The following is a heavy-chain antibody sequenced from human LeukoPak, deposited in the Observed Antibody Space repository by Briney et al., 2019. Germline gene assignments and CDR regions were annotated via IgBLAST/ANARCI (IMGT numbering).Heavy chain of an antibody. CDR1: GGSISSSNW. Sequence: SETLSLTCAVSGGSISSSNWWSWVRQPPGKGLEWIGSIYYSGSTYYNPSLKSRVTISVDRSKNQFSLKLSSVTAADTAVYYCASLGSSGYSQDYWGQGTLVTVSS. CDR3: ASLGSSGYSQDY. D-gene: IGHD3-22*01. J-gene: IGHJ4*02. CDR2: IYYSGST. V-gene: IGHV4-4*02.